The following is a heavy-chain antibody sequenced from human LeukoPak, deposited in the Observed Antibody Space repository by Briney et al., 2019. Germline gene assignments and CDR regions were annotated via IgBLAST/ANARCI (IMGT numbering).Heavy chain of an antibody. D-gene: IGHD2-15*01. V-gene: IGHV4-39*01. CDR3: ARHCCSGPAKRVFDI. CDR1: GGSIISSDYH. J-gene: IGHJ3*02. Sequence: SSETLSLTCTVSGGSIISSDYHWGWVRQPPGKGLEWIVTISYSGNTDYNPSLRSRVTISVDTSNNQFSLRLGSVTAADTAVYHCARHCCSGPAKRVFDIWGQGTMVTVSS. CDR2: ISYSGNT.